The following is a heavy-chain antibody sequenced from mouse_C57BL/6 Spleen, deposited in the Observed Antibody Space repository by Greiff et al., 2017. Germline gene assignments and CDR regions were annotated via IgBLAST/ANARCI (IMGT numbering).Heavy chain of an antibody. CDR1: GFTFSSYA. J-gene: IGHJ4*01. Sequence: EVMLVESGGGLVKPGGSLKLSCAASGFTFSSYAMSWVRQTQEKRLEWVANISDGGSYTYYPDNVKGRFTISRDNAKNNLYLQMSHLKSEDTAMYDCARDDDGYYHYYAMDYWGQGTSVTVSS. D-gene: IGHD2-3*01. V-gene: IGHV5-4*01. CDR3: ARDDDGYYHYYAMDY. CDR2: ISDGGSYT.